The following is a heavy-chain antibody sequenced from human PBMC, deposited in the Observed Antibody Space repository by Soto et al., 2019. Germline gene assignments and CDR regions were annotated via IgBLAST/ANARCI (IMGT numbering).Heavy chain of an antibody. CDR2: MNPNSGNT. D-gene: IGHD4-17*01. Sequence: ASVTGACKSSGYRMSVDDGSWGRNKNGQGLEWMGWMNPNSGNTGYAQKFQGRVTMTRNTSISTAYMELSSLRSEDTAVYYCARGIGDYSDSSSIWGQGTMVTVSS. CDR1: GYRMSVDD. V-gene: IGHV1-8*01. J-gene: IGHJ3*02. CDR3: ARGIGDYSDSSSI.